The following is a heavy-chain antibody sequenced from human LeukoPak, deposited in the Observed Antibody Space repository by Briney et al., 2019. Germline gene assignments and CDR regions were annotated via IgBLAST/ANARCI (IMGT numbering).Heavy chain of an antibody. CDR1: GFTVSSNY. Sequence: GGSPRLSCAASGFTVSSNYMSWVRQAPGKGLEWVSVIYSGGSTYYADSVKGRFTISRHNSKNTLYLQMNSLRAEDTAVYYCARSHEYSSHYAFDIWGQGTMVTVSS. J-gene: IGHJ3*02. CDR2: IYSGGST. D-gene: IGHD6-6*01. V-gene: IGHV3-53*04. CDR3: ARSHEYSSHYAFDI.